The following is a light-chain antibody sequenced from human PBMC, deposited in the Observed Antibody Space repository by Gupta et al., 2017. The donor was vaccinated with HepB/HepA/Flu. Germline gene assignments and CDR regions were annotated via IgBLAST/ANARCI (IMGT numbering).Light chain of an antibody. Sequence: DIQMPQSPSSLPASVGDRVTITCRASHSISAYLNWYQQKPGRAPRLLIYRASNLQTGVPSRFSGSGSGTEFTLTISRLQPEDVATFYCQQSYSIPYTFGQGSKVEI. J-gene: IGKJ2*01. CDR3: QQSYSIPYT. CDR2: RAS. CDR1: HSISAY. V-gene: IGKV1-39*01.